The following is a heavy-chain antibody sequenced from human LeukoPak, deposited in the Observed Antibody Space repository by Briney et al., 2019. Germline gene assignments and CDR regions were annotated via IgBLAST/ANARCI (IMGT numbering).Heavy chain of an antibody. Sequence: SVKGRFTISRDNAKNSLYLQMNSLRAEDTAVYYCARVLLPLYGMDVWGQGTTVTVSS. CDR3: ARVLLPLYGMDV. D-gene: IGHD3-22*01. V-gene: IGHV3-48*01. J-gene: IGHJ6*02.